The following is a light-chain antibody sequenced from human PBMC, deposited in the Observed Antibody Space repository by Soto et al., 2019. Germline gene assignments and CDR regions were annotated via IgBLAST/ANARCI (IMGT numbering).Light chain of an antibody. V-gene: IGLV2-14*01. Sequence: QSVLTQPASVSGSPGQSITISCTGTSSDVGGYNYVSWYQQHPGKAPKHMIYDVSNRPSGVSNRFSGSRSGNTASLTISGLQAEDEADYYCSSYTRSSTLVFGGGPKVTVL. CDR3: SSYTRSSTLV. CDR2: DVS. CDR1: SSDVGGYNY. J-gene: IGLJ2*01.